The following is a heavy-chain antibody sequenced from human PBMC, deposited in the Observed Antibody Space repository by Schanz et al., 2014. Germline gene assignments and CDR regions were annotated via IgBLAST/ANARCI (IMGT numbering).Heavy chain of an antibody. J-gene: IGHJ3*02. CDR3: AKGRFGELSAFDI. V-gene: IGHV3-23*01. CDR1: EFTFSTDA. D-gene: IGHD3-10*01. CDR2: ISASGGDT. Sequence: DVHLLESGGGLVQPGGSLRLSCAASEFTFSTDAMSWVRQAPGKGLEWLSVISASGGDTYYADSVKGRFTISRDNAKNPLYLQMNSLRAEDTAVYYCAKGRFGELSAFDIWGQGTMVTVSS.